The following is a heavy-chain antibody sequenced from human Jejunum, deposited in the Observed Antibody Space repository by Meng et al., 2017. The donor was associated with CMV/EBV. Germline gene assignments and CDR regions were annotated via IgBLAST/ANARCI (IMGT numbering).Heavy chain of an antibody. J-gene: IGHJ4*02. CDR2: MYSSGDS. CDR1: GFTVSSNY. CDR3: AREGADYDSWGWGY. V-gene: IGHV3-53*01. D-gene: IGHD3-22*01. Sequence: SGFTVSSNYMRWVRQAPGKGLDLVSVMYSSGDSYYADSVKGRFTITRNNAKNTLSLQMNNLRAEDTAVYYCAREGADYDSWGWGYWGQGTLVTVSS.